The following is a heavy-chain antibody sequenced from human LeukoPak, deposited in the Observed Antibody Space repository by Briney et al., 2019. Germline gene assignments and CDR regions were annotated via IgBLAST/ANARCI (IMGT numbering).Heavy chain of an antibody. V-gene: IGHV3-11*01. Sequence: GGSLRLSCAASGFTFSDYYMSWIRQAPGKGLEWVSYISTSGSTIYYADSLKGRFTISRDNAKNSLYLQMNSLRAEDTAVYYCARGRFSSSWYIRYLPGNFDYWGQGTLVTVSS. J-gene: IGHJ4*02. CDR3: ARGRFSSSWYIRYLPGNFDY. CDR1: GFTFSDYY. D-gene: IGHD6-13*01. CDR2: ISTSGSTI.